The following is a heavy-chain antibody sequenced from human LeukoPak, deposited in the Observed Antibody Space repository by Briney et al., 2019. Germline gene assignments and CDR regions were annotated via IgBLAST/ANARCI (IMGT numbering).Heavy chain of an antibody. CDR2: IHSGGST. CDR1: GLTVRTNY. D-gene: IGHD3-22*01. J-gene: IGHJ4*02. V-gene: IGHV3-53*01. CDR3: ARDLDYFDSSGSHRRRNYFDY. Sequence: GGSLRLSCAASGLTVRTNYMTWVRQPPGKGLEWVSIIHSGGSTYYADSVKGRFTISRDNYKNTLYLQMNSLRGEDTAMYYCARDLDYFDSSGSHRRRNYFDYWGQGTLVTVSS.